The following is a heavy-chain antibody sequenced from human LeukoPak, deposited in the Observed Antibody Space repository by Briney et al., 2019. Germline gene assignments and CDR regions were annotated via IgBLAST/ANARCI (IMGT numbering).Heavy chain of an antibody. CDR3: ARRGKWLQLFDP. J-gene: IGHJ5*02. V-gene: IGHV4-30-4*08. Sequence: SQTLSLTCTVSGGSINSGDYYWNWIRQPPGKGLEWVGYIYYSGNTYYNPSLKTRVTISVDTSNNQFSLRLSSVTDADTAVYYCARRGKWLQLFDPWGQGTLVTVSS. D-gene: IGHD3-22*01. CDR1: GGSINSGDYY. CDR2: IYYSGNT.